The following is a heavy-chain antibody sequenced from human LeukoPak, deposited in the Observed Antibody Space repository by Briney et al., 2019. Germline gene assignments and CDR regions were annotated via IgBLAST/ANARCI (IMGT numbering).Heavy chain of an antibody. CDR1: GESISSSRHY. D-gene: IGHD3-10*01. J-gene: IGHJ4*02. CDR3: ARDGVVTMELDF. Sequence: KPSETLSLTCSVSGESISSSRHYWSWIRQPAGKGLEWIGRIYPSGNTNYNPSLKSRATISLDTSKNQFSLNLKSVTAADTAMYYCARDGVVTMELDFWGQGTLVTVSS. V-gene: IGHV4-61*02. CDR2: IYPSGNT.